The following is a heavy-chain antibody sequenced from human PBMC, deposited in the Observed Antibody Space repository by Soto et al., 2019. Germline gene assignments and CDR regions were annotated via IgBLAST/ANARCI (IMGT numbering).Heavy chain of an antibody. CDR3: ARGIVVVPAAKTNGGYDLSYLDY. V-gene: IGHV1-18*01. Sequence: GVSAKVSCKASGYSFTSYGISWVRQAPGQGLEWMGWISTYNGNTNYAQKLQGRVTMTTDTSTSTAYMELRSLRSDDTAVYYCARGIVVVPAAKTNGGYDLSYLDYWGQGTLVTVSS. CDR2: ISTYNGNT. D-gene: IGHD2-2*01. J-gene: IGHJ4*02. CDR1: GYSFTSYG.